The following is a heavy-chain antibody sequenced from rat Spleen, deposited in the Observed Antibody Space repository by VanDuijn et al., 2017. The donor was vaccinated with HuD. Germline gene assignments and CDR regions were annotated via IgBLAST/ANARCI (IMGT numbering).Heavy chain of an antibody. CDR2: ISSSGSRT. Sequence: EVQLVESGGGLVQPGRSLKLSCAASGFIFSNYDMAWVRQAPKKGLEWVATISSSGSRTFYPDSVKGRFTISRDNTKSSLYLQMDSLRSEDTATYYCARWGLGAYYFDYWGQGVMVTVSS. CDR1: GFIFSNYD. D-gene: IGHD4-1*01. J-gene: IGHJ2*01. CDR3: ARWGLGAYYFDY. V-gene: IGHV5-7*01.